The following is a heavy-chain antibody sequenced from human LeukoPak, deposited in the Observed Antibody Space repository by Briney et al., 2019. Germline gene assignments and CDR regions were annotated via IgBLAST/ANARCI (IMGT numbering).Heavy chain of an antibody. CDR3: ARARLGLFGEFTFRYPAFDY. Sequence: GGPLRLSCAASGFNFSSYSMNWVRQAPGKGLEWGSYISSSSSTIYYADSVKGRFIIYRDNAKNSPYLQVNSLRAEDTAVYYCARARLGLFGEFTFRYPAFDYWGQGTLVTVSS. J-gene: IGHJ4*02. CDR1: GFNFSSYS. CDR2: ISSSSSTI. D-gene: IGHD3-10*02. V-gene: IGHV3-48*01.